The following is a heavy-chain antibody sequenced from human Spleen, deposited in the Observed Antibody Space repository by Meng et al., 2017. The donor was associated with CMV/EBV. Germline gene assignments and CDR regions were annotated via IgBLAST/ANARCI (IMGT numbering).Heavy chain of an antibody. Sequence: QVRLEEAGPGLVKPSQTLSLTCTVSGGSISSGDYYWSWIRQPPGKGLEWIGYIHFSGSAYYNPSLKSRVTISVDTSKNQFSLKLSSVTAADTAVYYCARGGLITMIAYWGQGTLVTVSS. CDR3: ARGGLITMIAY. CDR2: IHFSGSA. CDR1: GGSISSGDYY. D-gene: IGHD3-22*01. V-gene: IGHV4-30-4*08. J-gene: IGHJ4*02.